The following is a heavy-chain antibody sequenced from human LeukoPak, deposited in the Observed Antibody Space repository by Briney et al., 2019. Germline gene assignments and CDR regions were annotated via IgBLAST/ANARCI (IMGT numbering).Heavy chain of an antibody. J-gene: IGHJ4*02. Sequence: SETLSLTCAVYGGSFSGYYWSWIRQPPGKGLEWIGEINHSGSTNYNPSLKSRVTISVDTSKNQFSLKLSSVTAADTAVYYCARSIMITFGGVIVRDWGQGTLVTVSS. D-gene: IGHD3-16*02. V-gene: IGHV4-34*01. CDR1: GGSFSGYY. CDR2: INHSGST. CDR3: ARSIMITFGGVIVRD.